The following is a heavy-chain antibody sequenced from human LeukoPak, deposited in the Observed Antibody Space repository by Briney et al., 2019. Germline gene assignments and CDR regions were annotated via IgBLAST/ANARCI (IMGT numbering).Heavy chain of an antibody. CDR3: ARGPPNWGYDY. Sequence: GGSLRLSCAASGFTVSSNYMSWVRQAPGKGLEWVSVIYSGGSTYYADSVKGRFTISRDNSKNTLYLQMNSLRAGDTAVYYCARGPPNWGYDYWGPGTLVTVSS. J-gene: IGHJ4*02. CDR2: IYSGGST. V-gene: IGHV3-53*01. D-gene: IGHD7-27*01. CDR1: GFTVSSNY.